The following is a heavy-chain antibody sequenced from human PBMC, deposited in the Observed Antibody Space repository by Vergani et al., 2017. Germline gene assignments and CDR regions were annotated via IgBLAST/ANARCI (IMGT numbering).Heavy chain of an antibody. V-gene: IGHV3-48*01. Sequence: EVQLVESGGGLVKPGGSLRLSCAASGFTFSSYSMNWVRQAPGKGLEWVSYISSSSSTIYYADSVKGRFTISRDNAKNSLYLQMNSLRAEDTAVYYCARESHTYYDFWSGSTQNYYYGMDVWGQGTTVTVSS. CDR2: ISSSSSTI. CDR1: GFTFSSYS. D-gene: IGHD3-3*01. CDR3: ARESHTYYDFWSGSTQNYYYGMDV. J-gene: IGHJ6*02.